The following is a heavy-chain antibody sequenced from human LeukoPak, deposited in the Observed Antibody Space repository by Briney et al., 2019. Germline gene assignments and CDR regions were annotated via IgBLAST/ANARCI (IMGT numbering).Heavy chain of an antibody. V-gene: IGHV5-51*01. J-gene: IGHJ4*02. D-gene: IGHD3-22*01. Sequence: LGESLKISCKASGYSFTSYCIAWVRQMPGKGLEWMGIIYPDDSDTRYSPSFQGQVTISADKSISTAYLQWSSLKASDTAMYYCARLDVSGAYYVDYWGQGTLVAVSS. CDR2: IYPDDSDT. CDR1: GYSFTSYC. CDR3: ARLDVSGAYYVDY.